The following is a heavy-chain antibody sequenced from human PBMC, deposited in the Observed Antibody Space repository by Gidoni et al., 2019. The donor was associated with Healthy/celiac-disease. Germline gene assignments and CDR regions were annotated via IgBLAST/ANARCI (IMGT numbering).Heavy chain of an antibody. CDR2: ISSRSSYI. V-gene: IGHV3-21*01. D-gene: IGHD3-16*01. J-gene: IGHJ4*02. Sequence: EVQLVESGGGLVKPGGSLRLSGAASGFTFSSYSMNWVRQAPGKGLEWVSSISSRSSYIYYADSVKGRFTISRDNAKHSLYLQMNSLRAEDTAVYYCARDVIGPWGYWGQGTLVTVSS. CDR1: GFTFSSYS. CDR3: ARDVIGPWGY.